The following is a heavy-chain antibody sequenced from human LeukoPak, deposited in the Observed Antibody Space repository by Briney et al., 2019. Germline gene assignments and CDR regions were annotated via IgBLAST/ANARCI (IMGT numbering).Heavy chain of an antibody. J-gene: IGHJ4*02. CDR1: GFSFGNYA. CDR2: IISKSEGGTA. CDR3: ARGAYQLEY. Sequence: SLRLSCIASGFSFGNYAMSWFCQAPRPGLGWVSSIISKSEGGTANSAASVKGRFTISRDDSKSIAYLQMNSLKSEDTAVYYCARGAYQLEYWSQGTLVTVSS. V-gene: IGHV3-49*03. D-gene: IGHD2-2*01.